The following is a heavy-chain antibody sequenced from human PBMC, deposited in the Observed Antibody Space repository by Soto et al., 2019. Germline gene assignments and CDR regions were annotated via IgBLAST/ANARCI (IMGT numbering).Heavy chain of an antibody. CDR3: ASRYSGSYPDAFDI. CDR1: GGSFSGYY. Sequence: SETLSLTCAVYGGSFSGYYWSWIRQPPGKGLEWIGEINHSGSTNYNPSLKSRVTISVDTSKNQFSLKLSSVTAADTAVYYCASRYSGSYPDAFDIWGQGTMVTVSS. D-gene: IGHD1-26*01. J-gene: IGHJ3*02. V-gene: IGHV4-34*01. CDR2: INHSGST.